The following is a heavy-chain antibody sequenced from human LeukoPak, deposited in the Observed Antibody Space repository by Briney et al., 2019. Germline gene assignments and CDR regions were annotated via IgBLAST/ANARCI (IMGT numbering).Heavy chain of an antibody. CDR2: IYHSGST. CDR1: GGSISSSNW. Sequence: PSETLSLTCAVSGGSISSSNWWSWVRQPPGKGLEWIGEIYHSGSTNYNPSLKSRATISVDTSKNQFSLELSSVTAADTAVYYCARASATTVTTRYFDLWGRGTLVTVSS. D-gene: IGHD4-17*01. V-gene: IGHV4-4*02. CDR3: ARASATTVTTRYFDL. J-gene: IGHJ2*01.